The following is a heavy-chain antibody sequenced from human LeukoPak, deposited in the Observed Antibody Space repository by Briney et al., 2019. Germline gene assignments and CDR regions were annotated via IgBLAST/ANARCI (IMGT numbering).Heavy chain of an antibody. CDR3: AIQGNVHIGQF. V-gene: IGHV5-51*01. CDR2: VYPGESDP. Sequence: GGSPRISCEGSGNNLTSYWIGSGRQMPGKGLELMGIVYPGESDPTSRASFQGQVTSSAAKSLSSAYLQWTRLQASDTALYYCAIQGNVHIGQFWGQGTLVTVSS. D-gene: IGHD1-1*01. J-gene: IGHJ4*02. CDR1: GNNLTSYW.